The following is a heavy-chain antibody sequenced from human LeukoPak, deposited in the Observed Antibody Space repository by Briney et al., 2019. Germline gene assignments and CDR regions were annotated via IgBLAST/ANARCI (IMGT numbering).Heavy chain of an antibody. CDR3: ARGGYSGYDRDAFDI. Sequence: PGGSLRLSCAASGFTVSSNYMSWVRQAPGKGLEWVSVIYSDDSTYYADSVKGRFTIPRHNSKNTLYLQMNSLRAEDTAVYYCARGGYSGYDRDAFDIWGQGTMVTVSS. CDR2: IYSDDST. CDR1: GFTVSSNY. J-gene: IGHJ3*02. V-gene: IGHV3-53*04. D-gene: IGHD5-12*01.